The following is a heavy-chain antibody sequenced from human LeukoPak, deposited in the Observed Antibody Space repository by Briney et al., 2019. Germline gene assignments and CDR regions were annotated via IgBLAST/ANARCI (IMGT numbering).Heavy chain of an antibody. D-gene: IGHD6-19*01. V-gene: IGHV4-39*01. CDR3: AKHRMWLVGLDY. CDR2: VHFSGAT. Sequence: GSLRLPCAASGFNVSNNYMSWIRQSPGKGLELIGSVHFSGATHYNPSLKSRVAIALDTSKNQFSLELNSVTAADTAIYYCAKHRMWLVGLDYWGQGTLVTVSS. J-gene: IGHJ4*02. CDR1: GFNVSNNY.